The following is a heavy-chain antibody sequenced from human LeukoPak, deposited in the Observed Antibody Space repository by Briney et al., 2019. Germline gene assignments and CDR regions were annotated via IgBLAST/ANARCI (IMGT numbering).Heavy chain of an antibody. J-gene: IGHJ4*02. D-gene: IGHD3/OR15-3a*01. Sequence: KTSETLSLTCAVSGGSISSSNWWSWVRQPPGKGLEWIGEIYHSGSTNYNPSLKSRVTISVDKSKNHFSLKLTSVTAADTAVYYCARRVNLDSGYYFGFWGQGTLVTVSS. CDR1: GGSISSSNW. CDR2: IYHSGST. V-gene: IGHV4-4*02. CDR3: ARRVNLDSGYYFGF.